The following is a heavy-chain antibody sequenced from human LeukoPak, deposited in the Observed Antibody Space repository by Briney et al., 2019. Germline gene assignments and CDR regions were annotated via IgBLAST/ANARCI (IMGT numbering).Heavy chain of an antibody. V-gene: IGHV3-53*01. J-gene: IGHJ4*02. CDR2: IYSGTI. CDR1: GFTVSSNS. CDR3: ARRAGAYSHPYDY. D-gene: IGHD4/OR15-4a*01. Sequence: GGSLRLSCTVSGFTVSSNSMSWVRQAPGKGLEWVSFIYSGTIHYSDSVKGRFTISRDNSKNTLYLQMNSLRAEDTAVYYCARRAGAYSHPYDYWGQGTLVTVSS.